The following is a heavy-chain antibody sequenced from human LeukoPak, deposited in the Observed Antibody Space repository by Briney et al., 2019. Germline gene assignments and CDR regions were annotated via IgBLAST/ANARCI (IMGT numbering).Heavy chain of an antibody. V-gene: IGHV4-39*07. CDR3: ARELVTVAARGAFDI. Sequence: SETLSLTCTVSGGSISSSSYYWGWIRQPPGKGLEWIGSIYYSGSTYHNPSLKSRVTISVDTSKNQFSLKLSSVTAADTAVYYCARELVTVAARGAFDIWGQGTMVTVSS. CDR1: GGSISSSSYY. D-gene: IGHD6-6*01. CDR2: IYYSGST. J-gene: IGHJ3*02.